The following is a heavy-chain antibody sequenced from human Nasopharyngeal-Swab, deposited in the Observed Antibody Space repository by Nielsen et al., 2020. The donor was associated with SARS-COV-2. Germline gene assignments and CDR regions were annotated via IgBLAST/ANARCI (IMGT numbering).Heavy chain of an antibody. J-gene: IGHJ4*02. V-gene: IGHV4-4*07. Sequence: SETLSLTCTVSGGSISSYYWSWIRQPAGKGLEWIGRIYTSGSTNYNPSLKSRVTISVDTSKNQFSLKLSSVTAADTAVYYCARDKVASGSYYGGFDYWGQGTLVTVSS. CDR2: IYTSGST. CDR3: ARDKVASGSYYGGFDY. CDR1: GGSISSYY. D-gene: IGHD1-26*01.